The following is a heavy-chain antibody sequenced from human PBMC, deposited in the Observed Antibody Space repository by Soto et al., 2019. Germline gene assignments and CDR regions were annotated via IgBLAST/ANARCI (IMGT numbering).Heavy chain of an antibody. D-gene: IGHD3-9*01. CDR3: ARDPSTGLADY. Sequence: EVQLLQSGGDLVQPGGSLRLSCAASGFTFSSYAMNWVRQAPGKGLEWVSTISSSGGSTYYADSVKGRFTVSRDNSKNTLYLQVNILRAEDTAVYYCARDPSTGLADYWGQGNLVTVSS. J-gene: IGHJ4*02. CDR2: ISSSGGST. CDR1: GFTFSSYA. V-gene: IGHV3-23*01.